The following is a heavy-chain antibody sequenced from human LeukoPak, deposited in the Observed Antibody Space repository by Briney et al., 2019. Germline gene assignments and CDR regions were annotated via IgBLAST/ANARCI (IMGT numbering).Heavy chain of an antibody. D-gene: IGHD2-15*01. CDR2: IYYTGATT. V-gene: IGHV4-59*08. CDR1: GGSISDYY. Sequence: SETLSLTCVVSGGSISDYYWSWIRQPPGKGLEWIWYIYYTGATTIYNHSLQSRVTILVDTSKNQFSLELNSVTAADTAVYYCARHDPIGYFMRGMDVWGQGTTVTVPS. J-gene: IGHJ6*02. CDR3: ARHDPIGYFMRGMDV.